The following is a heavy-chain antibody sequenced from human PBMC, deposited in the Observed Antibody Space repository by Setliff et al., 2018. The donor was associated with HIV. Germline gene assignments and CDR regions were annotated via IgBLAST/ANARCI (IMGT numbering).Heavy chain of an antibody. CDR1: GYTFTSYY. Sequence: ASVKVSCKASGYTFTSYYMHWVRQAPGQGLEWMGLINPSGGSTSYAQKFQGRVTVTRDTSTNTVYMELTSLRSDDTAVYYCARAPTLFGVEYYYYFGMDVWGQGTTVTVSS. CDR3: ARAPTLFGVEYYYYFGMDV. D-gene: IGHD3-3*01. V-gene: IGHV1-46*01. CDR2: INPSGGST. J-gene: IGHJ6*02.